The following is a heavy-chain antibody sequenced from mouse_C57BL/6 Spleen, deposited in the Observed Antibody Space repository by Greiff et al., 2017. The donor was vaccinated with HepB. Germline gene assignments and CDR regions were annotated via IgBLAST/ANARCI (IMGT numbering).Heavy chain of an antibody. CDR1: GYAFSSYW. D-gene: IGHD1-1*01. V-gene: IGHV1-80*01. CDR3: ARDYYASSSYYYAMDY. Sequence: QVQLQQSGAELVKPGASVKISCKASGYAFSSYWMNWVKQRPGKGLEWIGQIYPGDGDTNYNGKFKGKAALTADKSSSTAYMQLSSLTSEDSAVYFCARDYYASSSYYYAMDYWGQGTSVTVSS. CDR2: IYPGDGDT. J-gene: IGHJ4*01.